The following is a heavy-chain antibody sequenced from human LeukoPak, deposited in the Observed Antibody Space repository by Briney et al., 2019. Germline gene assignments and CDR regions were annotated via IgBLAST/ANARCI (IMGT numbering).Heavy chain of an antibody. J-gene: IGHJ4*02. D-gene: IGHD4-17*01. V-gene: IGHV3-48*03. Sequence: PGGSLRLSCVASGFNFSSYEMNWVRQAPGKGLEWVSFISNSGRTKYYADSVKGRFTISRDNAKNSLYLQMNILRADDTTVYYCATFSVTTGIHFDCWGQGTLVIVSS. CDR3: ATFSVTTGIHFDC. CDR1: GFNFSSYE. CDR2: ISNSGRTK.